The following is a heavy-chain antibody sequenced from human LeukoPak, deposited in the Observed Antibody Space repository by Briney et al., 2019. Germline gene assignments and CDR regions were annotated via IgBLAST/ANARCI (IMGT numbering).Heavy chain of an antibody. D-gene: IGHD3-10*01. CDR2: IRYDGSNK. J-gene: IGHJ4*02. V-gene: IGHV3-30*02. Sequence: GGSLRLSCAASGFTFSSYGMHWVRQAPGKGLEWVAFIRYDGSNKYYADSVKGRFTISRDNSKNTLYLQMNSLRAEDTAVYYCAKDKIPIKSMVRGVHGSFDYWGQGTLVTVSS. CDR3: AKDKIPIKSMVRGVHGSFDY. CDR1: GFTFSSYG.